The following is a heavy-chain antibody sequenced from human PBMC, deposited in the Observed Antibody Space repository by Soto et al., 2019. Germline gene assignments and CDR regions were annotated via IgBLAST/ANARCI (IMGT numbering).Heavy chain of an antibody. CDR2: IGSKAYGVTT. Sequence: EVQLVESGGGLVQPGRSLRLSCRASGFTFGDYAMSWVRQAPGKGLEWVGFIGSKAYGVTTEYAASVKGRFSISRDDSKGIAYLQMNSLKTEDTAVYFCARALDTGITYFYGMDVWGQGTTVTVSS. CDR1: GFTFGDYA. V-gene: IGHV3-49*04. CDR3: ARALDTGITYFYGMDV. J-gene: IGHJ6*02. D-gene: IGHD5-18*01.